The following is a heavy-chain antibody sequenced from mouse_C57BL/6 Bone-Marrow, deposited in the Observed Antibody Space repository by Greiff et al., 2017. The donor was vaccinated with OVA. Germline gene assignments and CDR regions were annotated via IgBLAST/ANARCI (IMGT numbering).Heavy chain of an antibody. CDR2: FDPENGDT. Sequence: EVKLQESGAELVRPGASVKLSCTASGFNIKDDYMHWVKQRPEQGLEWIGWFDPENGDTEYASKFQGKATITADTSSNTAYLQRSSLTSEDTAVYYCTTMVTYYFDYWGQGTTLTVSS. CDR3: TTMVTYYFDY. CDR1: GFNIKDDY. D-gene: IGHD2-2*01. J-gene: IGHJ2*01. V-gene: IGHV14-4*01.